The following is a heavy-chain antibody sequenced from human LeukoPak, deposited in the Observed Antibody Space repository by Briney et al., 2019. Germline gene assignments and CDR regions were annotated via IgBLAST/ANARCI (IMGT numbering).Heavy chain of an antibody. CDR1: GFTFSDYY. D-gene: IGHD5-24*01. CDR2: ISSSSSYI. V-gene: IGHV3-11*06. J-gene: IGHJ3*02. CDR3: ARDRMATIDSFDI. Sequence: PGGSLRLSCAASGFTFSDYYMSWIRQAPGKGLEWVSSISSSSSYIYYADSVKGRFTISRDNGKNSLYLQMNSLRAEDTAVYYCARDRMATIDSFDIWGQGTMVTVS.